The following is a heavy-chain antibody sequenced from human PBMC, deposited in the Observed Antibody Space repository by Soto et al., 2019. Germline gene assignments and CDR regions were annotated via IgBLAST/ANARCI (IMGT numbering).Heavy chain of an antibody. CDR1: GFPFMSYE. V-gene: IGHV3-48*03. D-gene: IGHD4-17*01. CDR2: ITSSSDAI. J-gene: IGHJ6*02. CDR3: AILDFGDYLLSYGVDV. Sequence: PGWSLRLSCSVSGFPFMSYEINWVRQSRGKGPEWVSYITSSSDAIYYAASVKGRFTVSRDNAKNSLYLQMNSLRAEDTAVYYCAILDFGDYLLSYGVDVWGQGTTVTVSS.